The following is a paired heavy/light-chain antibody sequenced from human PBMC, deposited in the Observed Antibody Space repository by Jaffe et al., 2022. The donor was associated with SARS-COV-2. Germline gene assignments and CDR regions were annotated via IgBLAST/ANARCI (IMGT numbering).Light chain of an antibody. Sequence: SYELTQPPSVSVSPGQTATITCSGEKLGDKYVCWYQQKPGQSPVLVIYQDTKRPSGIPERFSGSNSGSTATLTIRGTQAIDEADYYCQAWDSTTAKFGGGTRLTVL. V-gene: IGLV3-1*01. CDR2: QDT. CDR3: QAWDSTTAK. CDR1: KLGDKY. J-gene: IGLJ2*01.
Heavy chain of an antibody. J-gene: IGHJ3*02. D-gene: IGHD5-18*01. CDR3: AREVMGGNSYGYGTGVFDI. CDR2: ISKNGGSA. CDR1: GFTFASHA. Sequence: EEQLVESGGYLVQPGGSLRLSCAASGFTFASHAMYWVRQAPGKGLEYVSGISKNGGSAYYANSVEGRFTISRDNSKNTLYLHMGSLRAEDMAVYYCAREVMGGNSYGYGTGVFDIWGQGTMVTVSS. V-gene: IGHV3-64*01.